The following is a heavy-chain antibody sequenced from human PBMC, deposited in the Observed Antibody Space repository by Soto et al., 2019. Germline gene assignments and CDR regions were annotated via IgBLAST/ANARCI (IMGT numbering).Heavy chain of an antibody. Sequence: SETLSLTCTVSGASVNSASYDWTWIRQPPGKGLEYIGYIRYSGTTDYNPSLKSRVTISPDTSKNHFSLKLTSVTSADTAVYYCAGTDSRGAWAAWFWGQLTMVAVYS. V-gene: IGHV4-61*03. CDR1: GASVNSASYD. CDR3: AGTDSRGAWAAWF. CDR2: IRYSGTT. J-gene: IGHJ4*02. D-gene: IGHD6-13*01.